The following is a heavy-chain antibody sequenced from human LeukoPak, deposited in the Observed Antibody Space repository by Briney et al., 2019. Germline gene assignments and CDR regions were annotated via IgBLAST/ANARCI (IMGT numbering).Heavy chain of an antibody. D-gene: IGHD3-16*01. CDR1: GGSISSYY. CDR3: ARLRGIGNFDY. Sequence: SETLSLTCTVSGGSISSYYWSWIRQPPGKGLEWIGYIYYSGSTNHRPSLKSRVTISVDTSKNQFSLKLTSVTAADTAVYYCARLRGIGNFDYWGQGTLVTVSS. V-gene: IGHV4-59*01. CDR2: IYYSGST. J-gene: IGHJ4*02.